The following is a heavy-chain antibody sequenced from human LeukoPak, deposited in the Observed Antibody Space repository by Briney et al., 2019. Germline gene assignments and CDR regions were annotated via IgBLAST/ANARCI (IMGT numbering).Heavy chain of an antibody. D-gene: IGHD4-17*01. CDR2: ISSSGSTL. J-gene: IGHJ4*02. CDR1: GFTFSDYY. V-gene: IGHV3-11*01. CDR3: ARDRSDYVLEGFWDY. Sequence: GGSLRLSCAASGFTFSDYYMSWIRQAPGKGLEWVSYISSSGSTLYYADSVKGRFTISRDNAKNSLYLQMNSLRAEDTAVYYCARDRSDYVLEGFWDYWGQGTLVTVSS.